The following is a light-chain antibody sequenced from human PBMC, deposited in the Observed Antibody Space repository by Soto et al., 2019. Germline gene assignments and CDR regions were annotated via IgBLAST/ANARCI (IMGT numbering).Light chain of an antibody. CDR3: CSYAGSYTWV. Sequence: QAALTQPRSVSGSPGQSVTISCTGTSSDVGDYNYVSWYQQHPGKAPRLLIDAVNMRPSGVPDRFSGSKSGNTASLTISGLQAEDEADYSCCSYAGSYTWVFGGGTKLTVL. V-gene: IGLV2-11*01. CDR1: SSDVGDYNY. J-gene: IGLJ3*02. CDR2: AVN.